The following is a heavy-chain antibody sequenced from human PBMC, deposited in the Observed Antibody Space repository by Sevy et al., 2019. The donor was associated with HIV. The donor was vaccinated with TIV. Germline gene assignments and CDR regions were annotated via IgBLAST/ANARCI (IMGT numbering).Heavy chain of an antibody. D-gene: IGHD2-2*01. CDR2: TIPIFGTA. CDR1: GGTVSSYA. V-gene: IGHV1-69*13. Sequence: ASVKVSCKASGGTVSSYAISWVRQAPGQGLEWMGGTIPIFGTANYAQKFQGRVTITADESTSTAYMELSSLRSEDTAVYYCARENGSGCSSTSCYNSHLHYYYYYGMDVWGQGTTVTVSS. CDR3: ARENGSGCSSTSCYNSHLHYYYYYGMDV. J-gene: IGHJ6*02.